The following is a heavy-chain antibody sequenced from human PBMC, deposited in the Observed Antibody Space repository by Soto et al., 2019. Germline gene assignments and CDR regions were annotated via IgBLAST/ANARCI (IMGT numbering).Heavy chain of an antibody. CDR1: GFTFDDFT. CDR2: LSWDGGGT. D-gene: IGHD6-19*01. Sequence: EVQLVESGGVVVQPGGFLGLSCAASGFTFDDFTLLWVRQNPGKGLEWVSLLSWDGGGTYLADSVKGRFTISRDNSNNSLYLQMNSLRIEDTALYYCVKDRAAVTGAYYYYVMDVWGQGTTVTVSS. CDR3: VKDRAAVTGAYYYYVMDV. V-gene: IGHV3-43*01. J-gene: IGHJ6*02.